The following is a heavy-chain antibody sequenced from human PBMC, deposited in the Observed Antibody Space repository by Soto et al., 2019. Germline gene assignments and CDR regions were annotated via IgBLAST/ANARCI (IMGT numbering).Heavy chain of an antibody. CDR3: AMSSSSWPHPLDGMDV. J-gene: IGHJ6*02. D-gene: IGHD6-13*01. CDR2: INPNSGGT. CDR1: GYTFTGYY. V-gene: IGHV1-2*04. Sequence: ASVKVSCKASGYTFTGYYMHWVRQAPGQGLEWMGWINPNSGGTNYAQKFQGWVTMTRDTSISTAYMELSRLRSDDTAVYYCAMSSSSWPHPLDGMDVWGQGTTVTVSS.